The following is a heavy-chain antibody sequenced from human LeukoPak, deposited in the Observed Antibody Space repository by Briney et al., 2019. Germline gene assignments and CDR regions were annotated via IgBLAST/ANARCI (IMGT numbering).Heavy chain of an antibody. J-gene: IGHJ4*02. CDR1: GFTFSSYG. Sequence: GRSLRLSCAASGFTFSSYGMHWVRQAPGKGLEWVAVISYDGSNKYYADSVKGRFTISRDNSKNTLYLQMNSLRAEDTAVYYCAKAGLWFGELLSSNFDYWGQGTLVTVSS. V-gene: IGHV3-30*18. D-gene: IGHD3-10*01. CDR3: AKAGLWFGELLSSNFDY. CDR2: ISYDGSNK.